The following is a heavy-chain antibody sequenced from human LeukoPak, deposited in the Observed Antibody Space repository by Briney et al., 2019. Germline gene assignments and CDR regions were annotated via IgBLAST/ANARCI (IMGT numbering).Heavy chain of an antibody. CDR1: GGSVTSGGFY. D-gene: IGHD3-10*01. Sequence: PSETLSHTCSVSGGSVTSGGFYWGWLRQPPGKGPEWIATIYYTGSTYYNPSLQSRVTISIDTSKNQFSLRLTSVTATDTAVYHCARHSGSGSLSRPFDPWGQGTLVTVSS. J-gene: IGHJ5*02. CDR3: ARHSGSGSLSRPFDP. V-gene: IGHV4-39*01. CDR2: IYYTGST.